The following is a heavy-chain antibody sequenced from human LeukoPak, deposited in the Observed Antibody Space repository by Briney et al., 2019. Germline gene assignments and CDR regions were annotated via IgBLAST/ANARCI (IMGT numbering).Heavy chain of an antibody. CDR1: GFTFSSYA. Sequence: GALRLSCAASGFTFSSYAMSWVRQAPGKGLEWVSAISASGGSTYYADSMKGRFTISRDNSKNTLYLQMNSLRAEDTAVYYCAKAYSSSDYYYMDVWGKGTTVTVSS. V-gene: IGHV3-23*01. CDR3: AKAYSSSDYYYMDV. CDR2: ISASGGST. J-gene: IGHJ6*03. D-gene: IGHD6-6*01.